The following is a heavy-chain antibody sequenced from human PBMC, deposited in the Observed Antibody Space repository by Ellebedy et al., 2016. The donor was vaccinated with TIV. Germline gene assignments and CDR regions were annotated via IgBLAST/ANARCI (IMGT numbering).Heavy chain of an antibody. CDR3: ARARLEDDTYDFWSGPYFDY. Sequence: ASVKVSXXASGYTFTSYDINWVRQATGQGLEWMGWMNPNSGNTGYAQKFQGRVTMTRNTSISTAYMELSSLRSEDTAVYYCARARLEDDTYDFWSGPYFDYWGQGTLVTVSS. D-gene: IGHD3-3*01. CDR2: MNPNSGNT. CDR1: GYTFTSYD. V-gene: IGHV1-8*01. J-gene: IGHJ4*02.